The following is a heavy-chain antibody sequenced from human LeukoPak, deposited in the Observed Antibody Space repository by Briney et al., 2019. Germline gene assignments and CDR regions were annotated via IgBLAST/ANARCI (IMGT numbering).Heavy chain of an antibody. D-gene: IGHD3-3*01. V-gene: IGHV1-69*13. Sequence: SVKVSCKASGGTFSSYAISWVRQAPGQGLEWMGGIIPIFGTANYAQKFQGRVTITADESTSTAYMELSSLRSEDTAVYYCARDKGPYDFWSGYYLGSNWFDPWGQGTLVTVSS. CDR3: ARDKGPYDFWSGYYLGSNWFDP. CDR2: IIPIFGTA. CDR1: GGTFSSYA. J-gene: IGHJ5*02.